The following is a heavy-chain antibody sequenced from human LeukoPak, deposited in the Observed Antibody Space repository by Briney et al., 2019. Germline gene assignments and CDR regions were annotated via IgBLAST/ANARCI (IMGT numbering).Heavy chain of an antibody. D-gene: IGHD3-10*01. CDR1: GFTFSSYW. Sequence: GGSLRLSCAASGFTFSSYWMHWVRQAPGKGLVWVSRISSDGSTTNYADSVRGRFTISRDNAKNTLYLQINSLRAEDTAVYYCARDRDWGQGTLVTVSS. CDR3: ARDRD. V-gene: IGHV3-74*01. J-gene: IGHJ4*02. CDR2: ISSDGSTT.